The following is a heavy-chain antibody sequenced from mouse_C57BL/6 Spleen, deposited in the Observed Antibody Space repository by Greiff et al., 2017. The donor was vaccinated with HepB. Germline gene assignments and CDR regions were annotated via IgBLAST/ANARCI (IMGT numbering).Heavy chain of an antibody. Sequence: EVKVVESGGGLVKPGGSLKLSCAASGFTFSDYGMHWVRQAPEKGLEWVAYISGGSSTIYYADTVKGRFTISRDNAKNTLFLQMTSLRSEDTAMYYCARRRGSSYFDYWGQGTTLTVSS. CDR1: GFTFSDYG. CDR2: ISGGSSTI. D-gene: IGHD1-1*01. J-gene: IGHJ2*01. CDR3: ARRRGSSYFDY. V-gene: IGHV5-17*01.